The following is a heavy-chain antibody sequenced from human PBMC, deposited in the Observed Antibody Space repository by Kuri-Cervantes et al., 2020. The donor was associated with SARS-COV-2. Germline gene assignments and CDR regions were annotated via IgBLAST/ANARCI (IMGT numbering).Heavy chain of an antibody. J-gene: IGHJ3*02. V-gene: IGHV1-69*05. CDR2: IIPIFGTA. CDR1: EDTFTSYA. Sequence: SVKVSCKASEDTFTSYAISWVRQAPGQGLEWMGGIIPIFGTANYAQKFQGRVTITTDESTSTAYMELSSLRSEDTAVYYCARGVGSSWYVDDAFDIWGQGTMVTVSS. CDR3: ARGVGSSWYVDDAFDI. D-gene: IGHD6-13*01.